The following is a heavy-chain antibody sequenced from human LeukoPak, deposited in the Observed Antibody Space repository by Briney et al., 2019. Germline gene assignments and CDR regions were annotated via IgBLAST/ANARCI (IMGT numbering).Heavy chain of an antibody. V-gene: IGHV3-30*18. J-gene: IGHJ4*02. CDR2: ISYDGSYK. CDR1: EFTFSTYG. Sequence: PGGSLRLSCAASEFTFSTYGMHWVRQATGKGLEWVAVISYDGSYKFYADSVKGRFTISRDNSKSTLYLQMNSLRAEDTAVYYCAKDRYSGLDTIDYWGQGTLVTVSS. D-gene: IGHD6-13*01. CDR3: AKDRYSGLDTIDY.